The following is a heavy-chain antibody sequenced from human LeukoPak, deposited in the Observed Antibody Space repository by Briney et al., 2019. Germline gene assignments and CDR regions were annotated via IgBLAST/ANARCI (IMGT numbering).Heavy chain of an antibody. Sequence: ASVKVSCKASGYTFTGYCMHWVRQAPGQGLEWMGWINPNSGGTNYAQKFQGRVTMTRDTSISTAYMELSRLRSDDTAVYYCATAWGHDYGDYVYLDPWGQGTLVTVSS. D-gene: IGHD4-17*01. V-gene: IGHV1-2*02. J-gene: IGHJ5*02. CDR3: ATAWGHDYGDYVYLDP. CDR1: GYTFTGYC. CDR2: INPNSGGT.